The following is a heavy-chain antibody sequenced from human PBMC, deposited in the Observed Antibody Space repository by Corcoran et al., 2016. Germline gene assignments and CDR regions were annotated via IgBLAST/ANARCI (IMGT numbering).Heavy chain of an antibody. V-gene: IGHV4-4*07. CDR1: GGSISSYY. CDR3: ARDAVGARGYYYGMDV. Sequence: QVQLQESGPGLVKPSETLSLTCTVSGGSISSYYWSWIRQPAGKGLEWIGRIYTSGSTNYNPSLESRVTMSADTSKNQFSLKLSSVTAADTAVYYCARDAVGARGYYYGMDVWGQGTTVTVSS. CDR2: IYTSGST. D-gene: IGHD1-26*01. J-gene: IGHJ6*02.